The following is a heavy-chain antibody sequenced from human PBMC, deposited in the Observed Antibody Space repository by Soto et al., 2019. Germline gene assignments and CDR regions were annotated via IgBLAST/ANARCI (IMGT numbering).Heavy chain of an antibody. J-gene: IGHJ3*01. CDR1: GYSFARYW. V-gene: IGHV5-51*01. CDR3: ARLPGVRGVFDAFHV. CDR2: IYPGDSDT. D-gene: IGHD3-10*01. Sequence: PGESLKISCKGSGYSFARYWIGWVRQMPGKGLDWMGVIYPGDSDTRYSPSFHGQVTISADKSISTAYLQWISLKASDTAMYFCARLPGVRGVFDAFHVWGQGTMVTV.